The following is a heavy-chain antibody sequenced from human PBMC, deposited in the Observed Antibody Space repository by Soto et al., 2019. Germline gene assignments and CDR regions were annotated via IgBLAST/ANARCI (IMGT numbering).Heavy chain of an antibody. V-gene: IGHV1-2*04. CDR2: INPNSGGT. CDR3: ARGPPFQLALRGDLYNWFEP. D-gene: IGHD1-7*01. Sequence: ASVRVSCKPSGYTFTGYYMHWVRQAPGQGLEWMGCINPNSGGTNYAQNFQGWVTMTRDTYISTAYMELSRMRSDDTAGYYCARGPPFQLALRGDLYNWFEPVGQGTLVNVS. CDR1: GYTFTGYY. J-gene: IGHJ5*02.